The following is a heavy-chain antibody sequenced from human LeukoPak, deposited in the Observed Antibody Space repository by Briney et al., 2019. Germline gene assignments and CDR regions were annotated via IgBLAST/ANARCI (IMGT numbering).Heavy chain of an antibody. J-gene: IGHJ4*02. CDR3: ARGQDDRSGTFDY. Sequence: QPGGSLRLSCAASGLTFSNFAMSWVRLTPGKGLEWVSAISGTGGSTYYADSVRGRFTISRDNSKDTLSLQMNSLRAEDTAIYYCARGQDDRSGTFDYWGQGILVTVSS. V-gene: IGHV3-23*01. CDR1: GLTFSNFA. CDR2: ISGTGGST. D-gene: IGHD3-22*01.